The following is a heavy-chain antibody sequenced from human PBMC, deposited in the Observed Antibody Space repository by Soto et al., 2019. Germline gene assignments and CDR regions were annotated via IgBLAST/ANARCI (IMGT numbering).Heavy chain of an antibody. CDR2: ISGSGGST. D-gene: IGHD2-2*01. CDR3: ALVVPAYYGMDV. J-gene: IGHJ6*02. V-gene: IGHV3-23*01. CDR1: GFTFSSYA. Sequence: LRLSCAASGFTFSSYAMSWVRQAPGKGLEWVSAISGSGGSTYYADSVKGRFTISRDNSKNTLYLQMNSLRAEDTAVYYCALVVPAYYGMDVWGQGTTVTVSS.